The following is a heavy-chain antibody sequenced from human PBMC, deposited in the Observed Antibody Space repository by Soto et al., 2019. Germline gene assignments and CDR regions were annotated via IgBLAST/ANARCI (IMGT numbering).Heavy chain of an antibody. V-gene: IGHV1-69*13. CDR2: IIPIFGTA. CDR1: GGTFSSYA. CDR3: AREHYYDSSGYHFDY. D-gene: IGHD3-22*01. Sequence: ASVKVSCKASGGTFSSYAISWVRQAPGQGLEWMGGIIPIFGTANYAQKFQGRVTITADESTSTAYMELSSLRSEDTAVYYCAREHYYDSSGYHFDYWGQGTLVTVSS. J-gene: IGHJ4*02.